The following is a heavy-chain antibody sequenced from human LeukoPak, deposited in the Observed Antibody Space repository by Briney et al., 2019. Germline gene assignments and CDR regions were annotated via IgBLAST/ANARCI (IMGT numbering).Heavy chain of an antibody. Sequence: GGSLRLSCAASGFTFGSYSMNWVRQVPGKGLQWVSSISSTSSYKYYADSVKGRFTVSRDNAKNSLSLQMNSLGAEDTAVYYCARTAVTPGSSDAFDIWGQGTMVTVSS. CDR1: GFTFGSYS. D-gene: IGHD4-17*01. CDR2: ISSTSSYK. V-gene: IGHV3-21*01. J-gene: IGHJ3*02. CDR3: ARTAVTPGSSDAFDI.